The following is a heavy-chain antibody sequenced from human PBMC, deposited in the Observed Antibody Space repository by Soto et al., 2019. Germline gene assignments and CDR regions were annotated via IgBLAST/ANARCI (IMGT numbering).Heavy chain of an antibody. CDR3: ARDRFQQLVVFNYYGMDV. J-gene: IGHJ6*02. V-gene: IGHV3-33*01. CDR2: IWYDGSNK. D-gene: IGHD6-13*01. Sequence: QVQLVESGGGVVQPGRSLRLSCAASGFTFSSYGMHWVRQAPGKGLEWVAVIWYDGSNKYYADSVKGRFTISRDNSKNTLYLQMNSLRAEDTAVYYCARDRFQQLVVFNYYGMDVWGQGTTVTVSS. CDR1: GFTFSSYG.